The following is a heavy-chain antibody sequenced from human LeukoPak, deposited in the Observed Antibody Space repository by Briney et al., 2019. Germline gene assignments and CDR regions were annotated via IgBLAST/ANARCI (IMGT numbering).Heavy chain of an antibody. CDR3: ARDSGSSTHDP. D-gene: IGHD2-2*01. Sequence: SETLSLTCTVSGGSISSGDYYWSWIRQPPGKGLEWIGYIYGSGNTNYNPSLKSRITMSIDTSKNQFSLELTSVTAADTAVYYCARDSGSSTHDPWGQGTLVTVSS. J-gene: IGHJ5*02. V-gene: IGHV4-61*08. CDR1: GGSISSGDYY. CDR2: IYGSGNT.